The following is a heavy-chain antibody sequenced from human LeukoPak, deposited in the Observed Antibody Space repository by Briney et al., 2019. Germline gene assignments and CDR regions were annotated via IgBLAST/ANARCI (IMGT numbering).Heavy chain of an antibody. J-gene: IGHJ4*02. CDR1: GFTFSSYG. D-gene: IGHD1-26*01. Sequence: GGSLRLSCAASGFTFSSYGMHWVRQAPGKGLEWVAVIWYDGSNKYYADSVKGRFTISRDNSKNTLYLQMNRLRAEDTAVYYCARVPQWELLPIDYWGQGTLVTVSS. CDR3: ARVPQWELLPIDY. CDR2: IWYDGSNK. V-gene: IGHV3-33*01.